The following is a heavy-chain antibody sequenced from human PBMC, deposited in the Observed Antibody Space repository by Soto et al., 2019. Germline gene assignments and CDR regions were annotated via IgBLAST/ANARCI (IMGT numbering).Heavy chain of an antibody. CDR1: GFTFSNYA. CDR3: AKDNYEFWSGFYSGQYFDY. J-gene: IGHJ4*02. Sequence: PGGSLRLSCAASGFTFSNYAIHWVRQAPGKGLEWVAVVSNGGSSKYYADSVKGRFTISRDNSKNTLYLQMNSLRAEDTAVYYCAKDNYEFWSGFYSGQYFDYWGQGTLVTVS. V-gene: IGHV3-30*18. D-gene: IGHD3-3*01. CDR2: VSNGGSSK.